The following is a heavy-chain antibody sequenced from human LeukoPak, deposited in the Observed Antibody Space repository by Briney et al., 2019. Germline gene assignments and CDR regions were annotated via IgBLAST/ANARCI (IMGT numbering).Heavy chain of an antibody. CDR3: ARRGYCSSTSCYEYWFDP. CDR1: GGSISSSSYY. CDR2: IYYSGST. Sequence: SETLSLTCTVSGGSISSSSYYWGWIRQPPGKGLEWIGIIYYSGSTYYNPSLKSRLTISVDTSKNQFSLKLSSVTATDTAVYYCARRGYCSSTSCYEYWFDPWGQGTLVAVSS. D-gene: IGHD2-2*01. V-gene: IGHV4-39*01. J-gene: IGHJ5*02.